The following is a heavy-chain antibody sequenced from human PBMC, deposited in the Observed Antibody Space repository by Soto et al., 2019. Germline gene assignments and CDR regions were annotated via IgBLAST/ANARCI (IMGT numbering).Heavy chain of an antibody. CDR3: ARDHTPSSSGYYPGY. D-gene: IGHD3-22*01. V-gene: IGHV3-33*01. Sequence: QPGGSLRLSCAASGFTFSSYGMHWVRQAPGKGLEWVAVIWYDGSNKYYADSVKGRFTISRDNSKNTLYLQMNSLRAEDTAVYYCARDHTPSSSGYYPGYWGQGTLVTVSS. CDR2: IWYDGSNK. J-gene: IGHJ4*02. CDR1: GFTFSSYG.